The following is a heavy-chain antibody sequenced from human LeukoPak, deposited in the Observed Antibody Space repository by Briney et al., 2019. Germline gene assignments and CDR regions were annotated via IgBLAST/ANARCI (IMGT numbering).Heavy chain of an antibody. V-gene: IGHV7-4-1*02. J-gene: IGHJ6*03. CDR1: GYTFTSYA. Sequence: ASVKVSCKASGYTFTSYAMNWVRQAPGQGLEWMGWINTNTGNPTYAQGFTGRFVFSLDTSVSTAYLQISSLKAEDTAVYYCARVYCTNGVCYTERNYYYYYMDVWGKGTTVTVSS. D-gene: IGHD2-8*01. CDR3: ARVYCTNGVCYTERNYYYYYMDV. CDR2: INTNTGNP.